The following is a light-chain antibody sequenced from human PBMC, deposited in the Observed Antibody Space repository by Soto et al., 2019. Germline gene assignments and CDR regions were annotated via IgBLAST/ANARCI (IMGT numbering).Light chain of an antibody. J-gene: IGKJ2*01. CDR1: QSISSN. Sequence: EIVMTQSPATLSVSPGERATLSCRASQSISSNLAWYQQTPGQAPRLLIYDASTRATGIPARFSGSGSGTEFTLTISSLQSEEFAVYYCQHYYNWPYTFGQGTKLEIK. CDR3: QHYYNWPYT. V-gene: IGKV3-15*01. CDR2: DAS.